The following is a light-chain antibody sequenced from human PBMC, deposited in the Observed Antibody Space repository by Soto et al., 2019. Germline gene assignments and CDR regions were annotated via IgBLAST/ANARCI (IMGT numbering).Light chain of an antibody. CDR1: SSDVGGYNY. CDR2: EVN. CDR3: SSVEAIDNVV. Sequence: QSALTQPPSASGSPGQSVTISCTGTSSDVGGYNYVSWYQQHPGKAPKLMIYEVNKRPSGVPDRFSGSKSGNTASLTVSGHQAGDEADYYCSSVEAIDNVVFGGGTKITVL. V-gene: IGLV2-8*01. J-gene: IGLJ3*02.